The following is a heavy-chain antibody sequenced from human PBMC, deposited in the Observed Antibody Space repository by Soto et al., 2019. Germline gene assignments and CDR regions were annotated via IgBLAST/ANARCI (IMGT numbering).Heavy chain of an antibody. J-gene: IGHJ6*02. Sequence: LSVTCSVSGGSISSGGYYCSWIRQHPGKGLGGMGYLYYSGTTYYNPSIKSRVTTSVDTSKNQFSLKLSSVTAADTAVYYCARDRRGYSSGYYYYYGMDVWGQGTTVTVSS. CDR2: LYYSGTT. D-gene: IGHD5-18*01. CDR3: ARDRRGYSSGYYYYYGMDV. V-gene: IGHV4-31*03. CDR1: GGSISSGGYY.